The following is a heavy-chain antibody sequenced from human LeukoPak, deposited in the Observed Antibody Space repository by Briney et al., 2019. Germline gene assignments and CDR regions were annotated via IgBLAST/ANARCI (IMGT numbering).Heavy chain of an antibody. Sequence: ASVKVSCKASGYTLTSYYMHWVRQAPGQGLEWMGIINPSGGSTSYAQKFQGRVTMTRDMSTSTVYMELSSLRSEDTAVYYCARISFVTDAFDIWGQGTVVTVSS. CDR2: INPSGGST. V-gene: IGHV1-46*01. D-gene: IGHD3-16*02. J-gene: IGHJ3*02. CDR3: ARISFVTDAFDI. CDR1: GYTLTSYY.